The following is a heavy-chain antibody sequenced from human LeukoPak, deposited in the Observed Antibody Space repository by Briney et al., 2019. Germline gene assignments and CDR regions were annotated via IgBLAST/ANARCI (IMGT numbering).Heavy chain of an antibody. Sequence: GESLQVSCKASGYTFTGYYMHWVRQAPGQGLEWMGWINPNSGGTNYAQKFQGRVTVTRDTSISTAYMELSRLRSDDTAVYYCASPRDTSWDLFDYWGQGTLVTVSS. D-gene: IGHD7-27*01. V-gene: IGHV1-2*02. CDR3: ASPRDTSWDLFDY. J-gene: IGHJ4*02. CDR1: GYTFTGYY. CDR2: INPNSGGT.